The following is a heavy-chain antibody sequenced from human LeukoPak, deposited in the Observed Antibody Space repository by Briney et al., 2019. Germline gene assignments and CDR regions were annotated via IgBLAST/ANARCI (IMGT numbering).Heavy chain of an antibody. CDR2: IGGSGGST. J-gene: IGHJ4*02. CDR3: ARGPRGYSYGTDDY. D-gene: IGHD5-18*01. Sequence: GGSLRLSCAASGFTFSSYAMSWVRQAPGKGLEWVSAIGGSGGSTYYADSVKGRFTISRDNSKNTLYLQMNSLRAEDTAVYYCARGPRGYSYGTDDYWGQGTLVTVSS. V-gene: IGHV3-23*01. CDR1: GFTFSSYA.